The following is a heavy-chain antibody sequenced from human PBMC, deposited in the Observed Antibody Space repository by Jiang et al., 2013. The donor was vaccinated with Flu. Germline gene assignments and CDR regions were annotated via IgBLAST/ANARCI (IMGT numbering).Heavy chain of an antibody. CDR1: GGSITSSGHY. J-gene: IGHJ5*02. V-gene: IGHV4-39*01. Sequence: LLKPSETLSLTCTVSGGSITSSGHYWGWIRQRPGQGLEWIGRIHYRGSTNYNPSLKTRLTMSVDASKNRFSLRLNSVTAADTAVYYCVRPVISAAGRLDPWGQGTLVTVSS. CDR3: VRPVISAAGRLDP. D-gene: IGHD6-13*01. CDR2: IHYRGST.